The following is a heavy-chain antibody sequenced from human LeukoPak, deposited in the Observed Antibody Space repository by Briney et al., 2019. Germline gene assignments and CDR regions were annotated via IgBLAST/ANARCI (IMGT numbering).Heavy chain of an antibody. CDR3: AKVKSVRSSPKYNWFDP. CDR1: GFTFSSYG. D-gene: IGHD4-17*01. J-gene: IGHJ5*02. V-gene: IGHV3-30*02. CDR2: IRYDGSNK. Sequence: GGSLRLSCAASGFTFSSYGMHWVRQAPGKGLEWVAFIRYDGSNKYYADSVKGRFTISRDNSKNTLYLQMDSLRAEDTAVYYCAKVKSVRSSPKYNWFDPWGQGTLVTVSS.